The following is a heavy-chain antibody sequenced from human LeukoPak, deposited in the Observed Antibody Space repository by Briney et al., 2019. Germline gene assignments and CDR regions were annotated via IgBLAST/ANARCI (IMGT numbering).Heavy chain of an antibody. CDR1: GFTFSSYS. CDR2: ISSSSSYI. J-gene: IGHJ4*02. CDR3: VRRSSALAYYFDY. D-gene: IGHD3-16*01. V-gene: IGHV3-21*01. Sequence: GGSLRLSCAASGFTFSSYSMNWVRQAPGKGLEWVSSISSSSSYIYYADSVKGRFTISRDNAKNSLYLQMNSLRAEDTAVYYCVRRSSALAYYFDYWGQGTLVTVSS.